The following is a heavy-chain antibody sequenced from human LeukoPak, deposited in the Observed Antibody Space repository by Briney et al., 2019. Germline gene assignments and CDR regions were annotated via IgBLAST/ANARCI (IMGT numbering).Heavy chain of an antibody. CDR2: INPSGGST. CDR1: GYTFTSYY. V-gene: IGHV1-46*01. CDR3: ARGLPPTLDTAMVFDY. D-gene: IGHD5-18*01. J-gene: IGHJ4*02. Sequence: GASVKVSCKASGYTFTSYYMHWVRQAPGQGLEWMGIINPSGGSTSYAQKFQGRVTMTRDTSTSTVYMELSNLRSEDTAVYYCARGLPPTLDTAMVFDYWGQGTLVTVSS.